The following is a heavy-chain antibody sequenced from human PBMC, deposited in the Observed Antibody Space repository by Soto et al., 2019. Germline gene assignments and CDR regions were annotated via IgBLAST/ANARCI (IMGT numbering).Heavy chain of an antibody. Sequence: EVQVLESGGGLVQPGGSLRLSCGASGFTFSSYAMSWVRQAPGKAPEWVSGISANGGRTDYADSVRGRFTMSRDNSKNTVYLQMNSLRAEDTAVYYCAQDPRISGIDYWGQGTLVTVSS. CDR1: GFTFSSYA. D-gene: IGHD1-20*01. CDR2: ISANGGRT. V-gene: IGHV3-23*01. CDR3: AQDPRISGIDY. J-gene: IGHJ4*02.